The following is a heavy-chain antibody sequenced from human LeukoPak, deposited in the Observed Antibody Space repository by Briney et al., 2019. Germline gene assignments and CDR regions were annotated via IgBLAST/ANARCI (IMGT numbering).Heavy chain of an antibody. D-gene: IGHD3-16*01. J-gene: IGHJ4*02. CDR3: ARAMSTFGGVRNYFDS. CDR1: GFTFSGHN. Sequence: GGSLRLSCAASGFTFSGHNMNWVRQAPGKGLEWISFVSISSGTIYYADSVKGRFRTSRDNAKSSLDLEMNSLRAEDTAVYYCARAMSTFGGVRNYFDSWGQGTLVTVSS. CDR2: VSISSGTI. V-gene: IGHV3-48*04.